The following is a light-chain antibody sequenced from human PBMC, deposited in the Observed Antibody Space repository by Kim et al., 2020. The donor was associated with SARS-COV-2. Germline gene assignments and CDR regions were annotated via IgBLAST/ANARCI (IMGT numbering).Light chain of an antibody. Sequence: KVTISCSGSSSNIGNNYVSWYQKLPGTAPRLLIYDNNKRPSGIPDRFSGSKFGTSATLGITGLQTGDEADYYCGTWDSSLSPGGVFGGGTQLTVL. CDR2: DNN. CDR3: GTWDSSLSPGGV. V-gene: IGLV1-51*01. J-gene: IGLJ3*02. CDR1: SSNIGNNY.